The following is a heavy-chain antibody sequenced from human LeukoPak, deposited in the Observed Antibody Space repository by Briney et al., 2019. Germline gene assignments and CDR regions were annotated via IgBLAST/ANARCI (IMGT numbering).Heavy chain of an antibody. CDR1: GGPISTHC. CDR3: ARGATFRGTYYMDV. D-gene: IGHD1-26*01. J-gene: IGHJ6*03. V-gene: IGHV4-59*11. CDR2: NDYSGST. Sequence: SETLSLTCIVSGGPISTHCWSWSRQPPGKGLEWIGYNDYSGSTNYNPSLKSRVTISVDTSKNQFSLKLNSVTAADTAVYYCARGATFRGTYYMDVWGKGTTVTVSS.